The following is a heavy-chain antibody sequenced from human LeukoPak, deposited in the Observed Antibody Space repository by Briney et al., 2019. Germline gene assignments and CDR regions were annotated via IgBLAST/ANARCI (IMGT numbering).Heavy chain of an antibody. J-gene: IGHJ6*02. Sequence: GGSLRLSCAASGFTFNNYAMSWVRQAPGKGLEWVSTISNTGSDTYYADSVKGRFTISRGNSENTLYLQMNNLRAEDTAIHYCAKVPYSDYGSGRPPFMDVWGQGTTVAVSS. CDR3: AKVPYSDYGSGRPPFMDV. CDR1: GFTFNNYA. V-gene: IGHV3-23*01. CDR2: ISNTGSDT. D-gene: IGHD3-10*01.